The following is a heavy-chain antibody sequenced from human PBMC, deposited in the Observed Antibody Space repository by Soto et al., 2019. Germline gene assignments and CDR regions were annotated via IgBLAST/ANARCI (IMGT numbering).Heavy chain of an antibody. J-gene: IGHJ5*02. V-gene: IGHV5-51*01. CDR3: ASVVPAANWFDP. D-gene: IGHD2-2*01. CDR2: IYPGDSDT. CDR1: GYSFTGYC. Sequence: PGESLKISGKGSGYSFTGYCIGWVRQMPGKGLEWMGIIYPGDSDTRYSPSFQGQVTISADKSISTAYLQWSSLKASDTAMYYCASVVPAANWFDPWGQGTLVTVSS.